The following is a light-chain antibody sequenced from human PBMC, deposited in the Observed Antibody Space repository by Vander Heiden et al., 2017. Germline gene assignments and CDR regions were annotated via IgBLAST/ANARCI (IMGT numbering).Light chain of an antibody. CDR3: SSYTSSSLYV. CDR2: DVS. V-gene: IGLV2-14*03. J-gene: IGLJ1*01. Sequence: QSALTQPASVSGSPGQSITISCTGTSSDVGGYNYVSWYQQHPGKAPKLMIYDVSKRPAGVSNRFSGSKSGNTASLTISGRQAEDEADYYCSSYTSSSLYVFGTGTKVTVL. CDR1: SSDVGGYNY.